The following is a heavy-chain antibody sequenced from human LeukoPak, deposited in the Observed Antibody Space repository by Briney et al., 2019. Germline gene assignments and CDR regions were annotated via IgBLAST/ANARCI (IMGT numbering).Heavy chain of an antibody. CDR3: ARESGDLENYFDY. J-gene: IGHJ4*02. CDR2: INPSGGST. V-gene: IGHV1-46*01. D-gene: IGHD7-27*01. Sequence: ASVKVSCKASGYTFTSYYMHWVRQAPAQGLEWMGIINPSGGSTSYAQKFQGRVAMTRDTSTSTVYMELGSLRSEDTAVYYCARESGDLENYFDYWGQGTLVTVSS. CDR1: GYTFTSYY.